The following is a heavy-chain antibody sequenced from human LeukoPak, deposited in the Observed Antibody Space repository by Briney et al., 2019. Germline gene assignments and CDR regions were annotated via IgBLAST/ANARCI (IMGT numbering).Heavy chain of an antibody. CDR1: GFTVSSNY. Sequence: PGGSLRLSCAASGFTVSSNYMSWVRQAPGQGLMWVSHVNEDGSRTTYADPVKGRFTVSRDNARGTLYLEMNNLAVDDTAVYYCTRGHASGWTRDAFDLWGQGTMVTVSS. CDR2: VNEDGSRT. V-gene: IGHV3-74*01. CDR3: TRGHASGWTRDAFDL. J-gene: IGHJ3*01. D-gene: IGHD6-19*01.